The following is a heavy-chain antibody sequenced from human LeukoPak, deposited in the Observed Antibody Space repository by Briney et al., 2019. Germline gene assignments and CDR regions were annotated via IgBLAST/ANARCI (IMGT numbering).Heavy chain of an antibody. D-gene: IGHD3-16*02. Sequence: SETLSLTCTVSGGSISSYYWSWIRQPPGKGLEWIGYIYYSGSTNYNPSLKSRVTISVDTSKNQFSLKLSSVTAADTAVYYCASCYRGVDYWYFDLWGRGTLVTVSS. CDR3: ASCYRGVDYWYFDL. V-gene: IGHV4-59*12. CDR1: GGSISSYY. J-gene: IGHJ2*01. CDR2: IYYSGST.